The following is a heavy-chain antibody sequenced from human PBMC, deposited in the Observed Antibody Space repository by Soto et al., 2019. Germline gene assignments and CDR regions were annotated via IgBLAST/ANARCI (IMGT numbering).Heavy chain of an antibody. CDR1: GYTFTSYG. CDR2: ISAYNGNT. Sequence: ASMKVSWKASGYTFTSYGIRCVRQAPGQRLEWMGWISAYNGNTNYAQKLQGRVTMTTDTSTSTAYMELRSLRSDDTAVYYCARERYCSGGSCEERFDYWGQGTLVTVSS. D-gene: IGHD2-15*01. CDR3: ARERYCSGGSCEERFDY. V-gene: IGHV1-18*01. J-gene: IGHJ4*02.